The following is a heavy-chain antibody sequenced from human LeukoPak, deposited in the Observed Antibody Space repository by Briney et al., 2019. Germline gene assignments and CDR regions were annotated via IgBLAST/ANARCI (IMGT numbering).Heavy chain of an antibody. CDR2: ISGSGGST. CDR3: APQGAAVGDY. J-gene: IGHJ4*02. CDR1: GFTFSSYA. V-gene: IGHV3-23*01. D-gene: IGHD6-13*01. Sequence: GGSLRLSCAGSGFTFSSYAMSWVRQAPGKGLEWVSAISGSGGSTYYADSVKGRFTISRDNSKITLYLQMNSLRDEDTAVYYCAPQGAAVGDYWGQGTQVTVSS.